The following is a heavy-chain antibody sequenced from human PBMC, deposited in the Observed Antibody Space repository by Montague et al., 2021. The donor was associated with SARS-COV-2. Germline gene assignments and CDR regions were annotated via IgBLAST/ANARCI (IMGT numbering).Heavy chain of an antibody. J-gene: IGHJ4*01. Sequence: SETLSLTCAISGGSASGYYWAWIRQPPGKGLEWIGYMYYTGTSNYNPSLKSRVSMSIDTSKNHFSLNLTSVAAADTGVYYCARGLGYTSMFRFFDYWGRGAQVTVSS. V-gene: IGHV4-59*02. CDR3: ARGLGYTSMFRFFDY. CDR1: GGSASGYY. D-gene: IGHD2-2*02. CDR2: MYYTGTS.